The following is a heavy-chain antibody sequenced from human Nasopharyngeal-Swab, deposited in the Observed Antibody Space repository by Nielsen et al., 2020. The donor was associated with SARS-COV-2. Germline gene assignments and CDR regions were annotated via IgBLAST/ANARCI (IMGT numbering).Heavy chain of an antibody. J-gene: IGHJ6*02. Sequence: GGSLRLSCAASGFTFSSYAMHWVRQAPGKGLEWVAVISYDGSKKYYADSVKGRFTTSRDNSKNTLYLQMNSLRAEDTAVYYCARDQGSSWYTYYYYYGMDVWGQGTTVTVSS. CDR3: ARDQGSSWYTYYYYYGMDV. CDR2: ISYDGSKK. CDR1: GFTFSSYA. V-gene: IGHV3-30-3*01. D-gene: IGHD6-13*01.